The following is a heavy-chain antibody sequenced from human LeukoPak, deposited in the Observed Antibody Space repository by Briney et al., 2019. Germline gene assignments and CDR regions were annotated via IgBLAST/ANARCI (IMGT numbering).Heavy chain of an antibody. J-gene: IGHJ5*02. Sequence: ASVKVSFKTSGYTFTDYYMHWVRQAPGQGLEGMGWIKPNSGGTSSAQKFQGRVTMTRDTSITTVYMEVSWLTSDDTAIYYCARADRLHGGPYLIGPWGQGTLVTVSS. D-gene: IGHD2-21*01. CDR3: ARADRLHGGPYLIGP. CDR1: GYTFTDYY. CDR2: IKPNSGGT. V-gene: IGHV1-2*02.